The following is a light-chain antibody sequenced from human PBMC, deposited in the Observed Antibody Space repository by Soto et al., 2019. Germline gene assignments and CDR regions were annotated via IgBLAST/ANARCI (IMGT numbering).Light chain of an antibody. CDR2: GAS. CDR3: QQYSSSPIT. CDR1: QSISSSF. Sequence: EMVLTQRAGTLPFSRRQRTTRSCRASQSISSSFLAWYHQKPGQAPRLLIYGASSRATGIPDRVSGSGSGTDFSLTISSLEPEDFAVYYCQQYSSSPITFGQGTRLEI. V-gene: IGKV3-20*01. J-gene: IGKJ5*01.